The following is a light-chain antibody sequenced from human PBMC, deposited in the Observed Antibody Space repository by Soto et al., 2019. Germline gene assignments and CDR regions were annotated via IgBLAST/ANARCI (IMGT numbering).Light chain of an antibody. CDR1: SSDVGAYKY. V-gene: IGLV2-8*01. J-gene: IGLJ3*02. Sequence: QSALTQPPSASGSPGQSVNISGTGTSSDVGAYKYVSWYQQYPGKAPKLMIYEVSKRPSGVPDRFSGSKSGNTASLTVSGLQAEDEADYYCTSYVGSNIWVFGGGTKLTVL. CDR3: TSYVGSNIWV. CDR2: EVS.